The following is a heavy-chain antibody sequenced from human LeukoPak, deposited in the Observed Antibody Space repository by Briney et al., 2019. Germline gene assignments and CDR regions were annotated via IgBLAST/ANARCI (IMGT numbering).Heavy chain of an antibody. D-gene: IGHD4-17*01. CDR2: IYSGGST. V-gene: IGHV3-53*01. Sequence: GGSLRLSCAASGFSVSSNYMNWVRQAPGKGLEWVSVIYSGGSTDYADSVKGRFTISRDNSKNTLSLQMNSLRPEDTAVYYCARALYGDYWFDPWGQGTLVTVSS. CDR3: ARALYGDYWFDP. CDR1: GFSVSSNY. J-gene: IGHJ5*02.